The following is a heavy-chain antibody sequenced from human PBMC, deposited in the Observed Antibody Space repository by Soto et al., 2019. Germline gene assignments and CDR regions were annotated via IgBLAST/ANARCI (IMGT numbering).Heavy chain of an antibody. V-gene: IGHV1-8*01. CDR3: VRHYQYQLLGRFDP. J-gene: IGHJ5*02. Sequence: ASVKVSCKASGYTFTSYDINWVRQATGQGLEWMGWMNPNSGNTGYAQKFQGRVTMTRNTSISTAYMELSSLRSEDTAVYYCVRHYQYQLLGRFDPWGQGTLVTVSS. CDR2: MNPNSGNT. D-gene: IGHD2-2*01. CDR1: GYTFTSYD.